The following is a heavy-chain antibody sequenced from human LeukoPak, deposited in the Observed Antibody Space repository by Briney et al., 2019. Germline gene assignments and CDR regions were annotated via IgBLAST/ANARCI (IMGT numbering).Heavy chain of an antibody. D-gene: IGHD2-15*01. CDR2: FDPEDGET. CDR3: ARDRGATGYCSGGSCYSHFDY. Sequence: ASVKVSCKVSGYTLTELSMHWVRQAPGKGLEWMGGFDPEDGETIYAQKFQGRVTMTEDTSTDTAYMELSSLRSEDTAVYYCARDRGATGYCSGGSCYSHFDYWGQGALVTVSS. J-gene: IGHJ4*02. V-gene: IGHV1-24*01. CDR1: GYTLTELS.